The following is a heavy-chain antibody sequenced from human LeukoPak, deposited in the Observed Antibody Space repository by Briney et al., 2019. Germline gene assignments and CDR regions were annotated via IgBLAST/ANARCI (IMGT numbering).Heavy chain of an antibody. D-gene: IGHD4-17*01. CDR1: GFTFSNYA. J-gene: IGHJ4*02. V-gene: IGHV3-64D*06. CDR3: AREGLWVYGEADRDY. CDR2: ISSNGGST. Sequence: GVPLRLSCSASGFTFSNYAMHWVRQAPGKGLEYVSAISSNGGSTDYAESVKGRFTISRDNSKNTLSLQMSSLRAEDTAVYYCAREGLWVYGEADRDYWGQGTLVTVSS.